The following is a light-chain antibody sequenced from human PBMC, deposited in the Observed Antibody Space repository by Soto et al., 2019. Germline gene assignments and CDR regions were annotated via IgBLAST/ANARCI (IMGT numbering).Light chain of an antibody. J-gene: IGKJ1*01. CDR3: QQYDSRPRT. CDR2: WAS. Sequence: EIWVWQSPRSLSLSPGERATLSCRARQSVSSSYLAWYQQKPRQAPRLLIYWASSRATGIPDRFSGSGSGTDFTLTISSLEPEDVAVYYCQQYDSRPRTFGQGTKVDIK. CDR1: QSVSSSY. V-gene: IGKV3-20*01.